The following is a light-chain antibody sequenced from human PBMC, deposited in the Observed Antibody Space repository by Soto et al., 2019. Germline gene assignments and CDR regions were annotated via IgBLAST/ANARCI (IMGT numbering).Light chain of an antibody. Sequence: QSALTQPPSASGSPGQSVTISCTGTSSDVGDYNYVSWYQQHPGKAPKLMIYEVIKRPSGVPDRFSGSKSGNTASLTVSGHQAEDEADYYCSSYAGRLDVFGTGTKVTVL. V-gene: IGLV2-8*01. CDR1: SSDVGDYNY. CDR2: EVI. J-gene: IGLJ1*01. CDR3: SSYAGRLDV.